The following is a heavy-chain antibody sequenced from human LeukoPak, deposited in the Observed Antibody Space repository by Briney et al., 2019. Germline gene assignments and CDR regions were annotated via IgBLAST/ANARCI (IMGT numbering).Heavy chain of an antibody. Sequence: ASVKVSCKVSGYTLTELSMHWVRQAPGKGLEWMGGFDPEDGETIYAQKFQGRVTMTEDTSTDTAYMELSSLRSEDTAVYYCAGDPLYYYGSGSYRGGTNYYYYGMDVWGQGTTVTVSS. V-gene: IGHV1-24*01. CDR3: AGDPLYYYGSGSYRGGTNYYYYGMDV. D-gene: IGHD3-10*01. J-gene: IGHJ6*02. CDR2: FDPEDGET. CDR1: GYTLTELS.